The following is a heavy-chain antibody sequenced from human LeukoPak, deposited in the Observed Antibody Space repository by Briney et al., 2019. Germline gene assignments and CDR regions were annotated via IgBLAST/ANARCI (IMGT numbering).Heavy chain of an antibody. CDR3: AKEIHPRSSNGWPFDY. J-gene: IGHJ4*02. CDR2: IEYDGSSP. V-gene: IGHV3-30*02. CDR1: GFSIRNYG. Sequence: GGSLRLSCAASGFSIRNYGMHWVRQAPGKGLEWVAVIEYDGSSPHYADSVKGRFTISRDNSRNTLYLQMNSLGTEDTALYYCAKEIHPRSSNGWPFDYWGQGTLVTVSS. D-gene: IGHD6-19*01.